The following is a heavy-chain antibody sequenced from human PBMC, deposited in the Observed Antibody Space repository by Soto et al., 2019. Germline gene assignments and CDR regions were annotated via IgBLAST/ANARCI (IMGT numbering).Heavy chain of an antibody. CDR3: AKDGYSSGWTKRGGGMDV. J-gene: IGHJ6*02. D-gene: IGHD6-19*01. CDR2: ISGGGGST. V-gene: IGHV3-23*01. CDR1: GFTFSSYA. Sequence: GGSLRLSCAASGFTFSSYAMSWVRQAPGKGLEWVSAISGGGGSTYYADSVKGRFTISRDNSKNTLYLQMNSLRAEDTAVYYCAKDGYSSGWTKRGGGMDVWGQGTTVTVSS.